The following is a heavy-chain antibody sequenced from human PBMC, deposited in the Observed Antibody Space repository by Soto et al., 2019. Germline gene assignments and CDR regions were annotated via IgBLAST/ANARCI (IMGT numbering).Heavy chain of an antibody. Sequence: QVQLVQSGADVKKPGASVKVSCKASGYTFTTSGITWVRQAPGQGLAWMGWISTYNGNTNYAQNLQGRVTMTTDTFTSTAYMELRSLRADDTAVYYCARGYGYGSTYYFDYWGQGTLVTVSS. D-gene: IGHD5-18*01. J-gene: IGHJ4*02. CDR2: ISTYNGNT. CDR1: GYTFTTSG. CDR3: ARGYGYGSTYYFDY. V-gene: IGHV1-18*01.